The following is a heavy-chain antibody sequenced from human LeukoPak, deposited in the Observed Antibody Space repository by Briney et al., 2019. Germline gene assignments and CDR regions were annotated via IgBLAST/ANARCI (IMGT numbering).Heavy chain of an antibody. CDR1: GFTLSRSA. D-gene: IGHD6-13*01. Sequence: PGGSLRLSCAASGFTLSRSAMTWVRQTPGKGLDWVSSISSSGNTYYADSVKGRFTTSRDNSKNMLYLQMNSLRAVDTAVYYCVKGRISEDGLDFWGQGTLVTVSS. CDR3: VKGRISEDGLDF. CDR2: ISSSGNT. J-gene: IGHJ4*02. V-gene: IGHV3-23*01.